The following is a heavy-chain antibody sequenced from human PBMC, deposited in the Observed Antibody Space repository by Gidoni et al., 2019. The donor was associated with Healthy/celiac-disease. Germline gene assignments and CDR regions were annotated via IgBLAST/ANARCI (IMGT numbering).Heavy chain of an antibody. CDR1: GGTFSSYA. D-gene: IGHD3-10*01. Sequence: QVQLVQSGAEVKKPGSSVKVSCKASGGTFSSYAISWVRQAPGQGLEWMGGIIPIFGTANYAQKFQGRVTITADESTSTAYMELSSLGSEDTAVYYCARGRDYYGSGSYYSADYWGQGTLVTVSS. CDR3: ARGRDYYGSGSYYSADY. CDR2: IIPIFGTA. V-gene: IGHV1-69*01. J-gene: IGHJ4*02.